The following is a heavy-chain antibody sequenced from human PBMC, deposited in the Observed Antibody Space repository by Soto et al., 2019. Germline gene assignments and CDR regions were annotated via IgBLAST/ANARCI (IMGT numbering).Heavy chain of an antibody. Sequence: PSETLSLTCTVSGGSISSYYWSWIRQPPGKGLDWIGYIYYSGSTNYNPSLKSRVTISVDTSKNQFSLKLSSVTAADTAVYYCARDRPRYCISTSCQSGGMDVWGQGTTVTVSS. CDR1: GGSISSYY. CDR2: IYYSGST. V-gene: IGHV4-59*01. D-gene: IGHD2-2*01. CDR3: ARDRPRYCISTSCQSGGMDV. J-gene: IGHJ6*02.